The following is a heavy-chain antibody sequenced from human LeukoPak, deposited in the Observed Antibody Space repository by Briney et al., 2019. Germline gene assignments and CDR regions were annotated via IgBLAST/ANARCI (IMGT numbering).Heavy chain of an antibody. CDR2: ISYDGSNK. J-gene: IGHJ5*02. V-gene: IGHV3-30*18. D-gene: IGHD3-10*01. Sequence: GGSLRLSCAASGFTFSSYGMHWVRQAPGKGLEWVAVISYDGSNKYYADSVKGRFTISRDNSKSTLYLQMNSLRAEDTAVYYCAKVVGLSAKNWFDPWGQGTLVTVSS. CDR1: GFTFSSYG. CDR3: AKVVGLSAKNWFDP.